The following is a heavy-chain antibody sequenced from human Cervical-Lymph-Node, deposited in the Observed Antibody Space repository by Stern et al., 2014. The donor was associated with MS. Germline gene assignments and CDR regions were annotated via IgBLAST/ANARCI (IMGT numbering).Heavy chain of an antibody. V-gene: IGHV1-46*01. J-gene: IGHJ4*02. CDR2: INTSGDST. Sequence: VQLVESGAEVQKPGASVNVSCKASGYTFTKYYMHWVRQAPGQGLEWMGIINTSGDSTSYAPKFQGRFTITRDASRNTVYMELNRLRSEDTAVYYCGRDEGGVVPTAVLDFWGQGTVVTVSS. D-gene: IGHD3-16*01. CDR3: GRDEGGVVPTAVLDF. CDR1: GYTFTKYY.